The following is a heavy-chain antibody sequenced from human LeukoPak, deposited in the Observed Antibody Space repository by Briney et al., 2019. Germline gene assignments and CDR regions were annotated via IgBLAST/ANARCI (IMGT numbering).Heavy chain of an antibody. CDR2: IYSGGST. CDR3: ARGPSYDILTGPFFDY. Sequence: GGSLRLSCAASGFTVSSNYMSWVRQAPGKGLEWVSVIYSGGSTYYAASVKGRFTISRHNSKNTLYLQMNSLRAEDTAVYYCARGPSYDILTGPFFDYWGQGTLVTVSS. V-gene: IGHV3-53*04. CDR1: GFTVSSNY. J-gene: IGHJ4*02. D-gene: IGHD3-9*01.